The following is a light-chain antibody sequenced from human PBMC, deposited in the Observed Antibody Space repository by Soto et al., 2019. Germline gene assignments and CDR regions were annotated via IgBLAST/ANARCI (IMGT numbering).Light chain of an antibody. CDR1: QSVTSTY. V-gene: IGKV3-20*01. CDR2: GVS. J-gene: IGKJ1*01. CDR3: QQYNNWPQT. Sequence: PGERATLSCRASQSVTSTYLAWYQQKPGQAPRLLIYGVSSRATDIPDRFSGSGSGTDFTLTISRLEPEDFAVYYCQQYNNWPQTFGQGTKVEIK.